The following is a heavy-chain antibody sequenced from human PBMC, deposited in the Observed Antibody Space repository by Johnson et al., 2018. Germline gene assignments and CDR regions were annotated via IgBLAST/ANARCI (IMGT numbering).Heavy chain of an antibody. J-gene: IGHJ3*02. V-gene: IGHV3-53*01. CDR2: IYSGGST. Sequence: EVQLVESGGGLIQPGGSLRLSCAASGFTVSSNYMSWVRQAPGKGLEWVSVIYSGGSTYYADSVKGRFTISRDNSKNTLYLQMNSLRAEDTAVYYCARDAPLFANDAFDIWGQGTMVTVSS. CDR3: ARDAPLFANDAFDI. D-gene: IGHD2-21*01. CDR1: GFTVSSNY.